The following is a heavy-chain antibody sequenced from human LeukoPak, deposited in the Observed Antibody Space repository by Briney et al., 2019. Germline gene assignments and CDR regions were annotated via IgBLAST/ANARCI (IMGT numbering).Heavy chain of an antibody. V-gene: IGHV3-33*01. CDR3: ARDYSWVLDS. CDR2: IWSDATNA. CDR1: GFTFIDYG. J-gene: IGHJ4*02. Sequence: PGGSLRLSCAASGFTFIDYGMHWVRQAPGKGLEWVAIIWSDATNAYYVDSVKGRFTISRDNSKNTVSLQMNSLRAEDTAVYYCARDYSWVLDSWGQGTLVTVSS. D-gene: IGHD2-21*01.